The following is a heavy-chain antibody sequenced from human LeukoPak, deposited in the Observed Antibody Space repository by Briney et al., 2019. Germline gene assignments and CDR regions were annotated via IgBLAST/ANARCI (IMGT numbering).Heavy chain of an antibody. CDR1: GGSFSGYY. J-gene: IGHJ5*02. D-gene: IGHD6-6*01. CDR3: ARVLRLSSSDWFDP. V-gene: IGHV4-59*01. Sequence: SETLSLTCAVYGGSFSGYYWSWIRQPPGKGLEWIGYIYYSGSTNYNPSLKSRVTISVDTSKNQFSLKLSSVTAADTAVYYCARVLRLSSSDWFDPWGQGTLVTVSS. CDR2: IYYSGST.